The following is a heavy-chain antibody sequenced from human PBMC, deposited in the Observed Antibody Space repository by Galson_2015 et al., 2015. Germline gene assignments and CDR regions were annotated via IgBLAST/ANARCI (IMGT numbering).Heavy chain of an antibody. D-gene: IGHD6-19*01. Sequence: SLRLSCAASGFTFSSYAIHWVRQAPGKGLEWVAVIWYDGSNTYYADSVKGRFTISRDNSKNTVYLQMNSLRADDTAIYYCARGDSSGWSNWFDPWGQGILVTVSS. V-gene: IGHV3-33*01. CDR3: ARGDSSGWSNWFDP. CDR1: GFTFSSYA. J-gene: IGHJ5*02. CDR2: IWYDGSNT.